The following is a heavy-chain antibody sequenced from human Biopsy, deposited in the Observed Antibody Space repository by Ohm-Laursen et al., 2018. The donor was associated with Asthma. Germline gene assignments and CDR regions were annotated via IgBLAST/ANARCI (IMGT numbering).Heavy chain of an antibody. J-gene: IGHJ6*02. CDR3: VRGSSSWHHGPFHYYYGLDV. Sequence: GTLSLTCGLSSGSGGYMRSGNYYWGWIRQPPGKGLEWIGSIYYSGTTYYNLSLESRVTVSADTSKNQFSLKLTSVTAADTAVYYCVRGSSSWHHGPFHYYYGLDVWGQGTTATVSS. D-gene: IGHD6-13*01. V-gene: IGHV4-39*01. CDR2: IYYSGTT. CDR1: GGYMRSGNYY.